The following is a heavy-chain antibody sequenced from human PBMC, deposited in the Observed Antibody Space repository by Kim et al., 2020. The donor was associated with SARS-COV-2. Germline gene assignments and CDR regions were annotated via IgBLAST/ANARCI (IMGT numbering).Heavy chain of an antibody. Sequence: PGDSDTRYSPSFQGQVTISADKSISTAYLQWSSLKASDTAMYYCATQKGLWGQGTMVTVSS. V-gene: IGHV5-51*01. CDR2: PGDSDT. J-gene: IGHJ3*01. CDR3: ATQKGL.